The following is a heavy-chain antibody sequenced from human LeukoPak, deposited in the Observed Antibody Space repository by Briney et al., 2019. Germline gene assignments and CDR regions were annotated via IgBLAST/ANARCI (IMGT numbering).Heavy chain of an antibody. CDR1: GFTFSSYS. D-gene: IGHD3-9*01. CDR3: ARVRYDILTGLLRSAFDI. Sequence: GGSLRLSCAASGFTFSSYSMNWVRQAPGKGLEWVSSISSSSSYIYYADSVKGRFTISRDNAKNSLYLQMNSLRAEDTAVYYCARVRYDILTGLLRSAFDIWGQGTMVTVSS. CDR2: ISSSSSYI. V-gene: IGHV3-21*01. J-gene: IGHJ3*02.